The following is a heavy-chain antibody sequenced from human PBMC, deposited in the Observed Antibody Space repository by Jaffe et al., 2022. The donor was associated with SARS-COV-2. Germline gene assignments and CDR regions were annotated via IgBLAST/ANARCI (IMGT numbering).Heavy chain of an antibody. CDR1: GFTFSSYA. J-gene: IGHJ5*02. Sequence: EVQLLESGGGLVQPGGSLRLSCAASGFTFSSYAMSWVRQAPGKGLEWVSAISGSGGSTYYADSVKGRFTISRDNSKNTLYLQMNSLRAEDTAVYYCAKPGDLAVAAKWWWFDPWGQGTLVTVSS. CDR3: AKPGDLAVAAKWWWFDP. CDR2: ISGSGGST. D-gene: IGHD6-19*01. V-gene: IGHV3-23*01.